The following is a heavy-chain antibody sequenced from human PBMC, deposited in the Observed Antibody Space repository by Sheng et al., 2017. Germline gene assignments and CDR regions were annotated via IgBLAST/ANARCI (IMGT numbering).Heavy chain of an antibody. CDR1: GYSISSGYY. V-gene: IGHV4-38-2*01. D-gene: IGHD3-3*01. CDR2: IYHSGST. J-gene: IGHJ4*02. Sequence: QVQLQESGPGLVKPSETLSLTCAVSGYSISSGYYWGWIRQPPGKGLEWIGSIYHSGSTYYNPSLKSRVTISVDTSKNQFSLKLSSVTAADTAVYYCARVLSPGEGEWLLHRRRGFDYWAREPWSPSPQ. CDR3: ARVLSPGEGEWLLHRRRGFDY.